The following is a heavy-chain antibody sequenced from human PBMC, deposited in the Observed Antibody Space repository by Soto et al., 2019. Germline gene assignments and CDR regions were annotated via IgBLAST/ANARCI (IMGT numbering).Heavy chain of an antibody. V-gene: IGHV3-48*03. CDR1: GFTFSSYE. D-gene: IGHD3-22*01. CDR3: ARVEVPFSGYYPY. Sequence: LRLSGAASGFTFSSYEMNWVRHAPVKGLEWVSYISSSGSTIYYADSVKGRFTISRDNAKNSLYLQMNSLRAEDTAVYYCARVEVPFSGYYPYWGQGTLVTVSS. J-gene: IGHJ4*02. CDR2: ISSSGSTI.